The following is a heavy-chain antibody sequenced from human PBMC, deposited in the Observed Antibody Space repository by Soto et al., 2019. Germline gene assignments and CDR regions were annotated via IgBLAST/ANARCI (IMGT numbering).Heavy chain of an antibody. CDR3: ARSDSRY. V-gene: IGHV4-59*01. CDR1: GGSISSYY. Sequence: SETLSLSCTVSGGSISSYYWSWIRQPPGKGLEWIGYIYYSGSTNYNPSLKSRVTISVDTSKNQFSLKLSSVTAADTAVYYCARSDSRYWGQGTLVTVSS. CDR2: IYYSGST. J-gene: IGHJ4*02. D-gene: IGHD3-22*01.